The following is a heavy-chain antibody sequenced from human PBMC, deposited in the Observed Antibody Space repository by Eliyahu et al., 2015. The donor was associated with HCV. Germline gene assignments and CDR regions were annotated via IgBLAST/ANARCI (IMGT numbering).Heavy chain of an antibody. D-gene: IGHD2-2*03. CDR3: ARNGYCSATTCDMPCDN. J-gene: IGHJ4*02. CDR1: GFTFXTXA. Sequence: EVQLLESGGGLIQPGGSLRLSCAASGFTFXTXAMSWVRQAPGKGLEWXSGISTTGAYTYYADSVKGRFTISRDNSKDTLHLQMNSLRAEDTALYYCARNGYCSATTCDMPCDNWGQGTLVTVSS. V-gene: IGHV3-23*01. CDR2: ISTTGAYT.